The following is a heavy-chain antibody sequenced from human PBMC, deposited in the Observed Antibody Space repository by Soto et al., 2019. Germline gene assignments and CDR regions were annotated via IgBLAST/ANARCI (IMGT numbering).Heavy chain of an antibody. D-gene: IGHD2-2*01. Sequence: SLRLSCAASGFTFSSYSMHWVRQAPGKGLEWVTAMSYDGNSKYFADSVTGRFTISRDNSKNTLSLQMNSRGAEDSAVYYCARGRPVRDHDDFDFWGPGIQVTVSS. CDR2: MSYDGNSK. V-gene: IGHV3-30-3*01. CDR3: ARGRPVRDHDDFDF. CDR1: GFTFSSYS. J-gene: IGHJ4*02.